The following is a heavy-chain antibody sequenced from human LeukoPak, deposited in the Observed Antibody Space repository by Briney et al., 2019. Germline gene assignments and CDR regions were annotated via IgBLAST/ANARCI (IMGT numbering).Heavy chain of an antibody. CDR1: GFTSDDYA. CDR2: ISWNSGSI. D-gene: IGHD6-13*01. Sequence: GRSLRLSCAASGFTSDDYAMHWVRQAPGKGLEWVSGISWNSGSIGYADSVKGRFTISRDNAKNSLYLQMNSLRAEDTALYYCAKGRASGPWADIAAAGFDYWGQGTLVTVSS. V-gene: IGHV3-9*02. J-gene: IGHJ4*02. CDR3: AKGRASGPWADIAAAGFDY.